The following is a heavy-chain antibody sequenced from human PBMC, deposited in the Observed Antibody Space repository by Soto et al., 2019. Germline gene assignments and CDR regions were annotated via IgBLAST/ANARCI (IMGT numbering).Heavy chain of an antibody. CDR3: PRDRCGYCDY. D-gene: IGHD2-21*02. CDR2: MNPNSGNP. CDR1: GYAFTSYD. J-gene: IGHJ4*02. V-gene: IGHV1-8*01. Sequence: QVQLVQSGAEVMKPGASVKVSCKASGYAFTSYDMNWVRQAAGQGLECMGRMNPNSGNPAYAQKFHGRVTMTSKTSISTAYVELTSLRSEDTALYYCPRDRCGYCDYWGQGTLVTVSS.